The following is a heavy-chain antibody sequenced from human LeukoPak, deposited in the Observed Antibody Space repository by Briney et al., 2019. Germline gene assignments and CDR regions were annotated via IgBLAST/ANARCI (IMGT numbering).Heavy chain of an antibody. V-gene: IGHV3-30*04. Sequence: GRSLRLSCAASGFTFSSYAMHWVRQAPGKGLEWVAVISYDGSNKYYADSVKGRFTISRDNSKNTLYLQMNSLRAEDTAVYYCAREHGSSWYYYYYGMDVWAKGPRSPSP. CDR2: ISYDGSNK. D-gene: IGHD6-13*01. J-gene: IGHJ6*02. CDR1: GFTFSSYA. CDR3: AREHGSSWYYYYYGMDV.